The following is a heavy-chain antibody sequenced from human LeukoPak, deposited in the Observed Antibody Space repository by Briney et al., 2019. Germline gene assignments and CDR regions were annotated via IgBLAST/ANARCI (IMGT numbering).Heavy chain of an antibody. D-gene: IGHD2-2*02. CDR1: GFTVSSNY. J-gene: IGHJ4*02. V-gene: IGHV3-53*01. CDR2: IYSGGST. CDR3: ARDSGFHCSSTSCYKGYFDY. Sequence: GGSLRLSCAASGFTVSSNYMSWVRQAPGKGLEWVSVIYSGGSTYYADSVKGRFTISRDNSENTLYLQMNSLRAEDTAVYYCARDSGFHCSSTSCYKGYFDYWGQGTLVTVSS.